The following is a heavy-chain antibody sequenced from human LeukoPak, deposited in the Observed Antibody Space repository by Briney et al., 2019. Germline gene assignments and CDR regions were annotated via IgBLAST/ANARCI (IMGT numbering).Heavy chain of an antibody. J-gene: IGHJ4*02. D-gene: IGHD6-19*01. CDR2: ISSSSSYI. CDR3: ARVSGYSSGWYYFDY. Sequence: PGGSLRLSCAASGFTFSNYSMNWVRQAPGKGLEWVSSISSSSSYIYYADSVKGRFTISRDNAKNTLYLQMNSLRAEDTAVYYCARVSGYSSGWYYFDYWGQGTLVTVSS. V-gene: IGHV3-21*01. CDR1: GFTFSNYS.